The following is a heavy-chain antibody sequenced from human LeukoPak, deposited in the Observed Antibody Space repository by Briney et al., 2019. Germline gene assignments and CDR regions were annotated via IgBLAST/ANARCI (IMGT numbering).Heavy chain of an antibody. CDR2: ISYDGSNK. D-gene: IGHD6-19*01. V-gene: IGHV3-30-3*01. Sequence: GGSLRLSCAASGFTFSSYAMHWVRQAPGKGLEWVAVISYDGSNKYYADSVKGRFTISRDNSKNTLYLQMNSLRAEDTAVYYCAKAQWLVGFDYWGQGTLVTVSS. J-gene: IGHJ4*02. CDR1: GFTFSSYA. CDR3: AKAQWLVGFDY.